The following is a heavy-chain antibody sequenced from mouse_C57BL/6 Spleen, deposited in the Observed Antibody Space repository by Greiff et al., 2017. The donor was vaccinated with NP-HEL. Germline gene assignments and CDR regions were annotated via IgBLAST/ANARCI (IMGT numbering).Heavy chain of an antibody. J-gene: IGHJ3*01. CDR3: ARSAPQATAWFAY. CDR1: GYSITSDY. V-gene: IGHV3-8*01. CDR2: ISYSGST. Sequence: VQLKESGPGLAKPSQTLSLTCSVTGYSITSDYWNWIRKFPGNTFEYMGYISYSGSTYYNPSLKSRISITRDTSKNQYYLQLHSVTTEDTATYYCARSAPQATAWFAYWGQGTLVTVSA. D-gene: IGHD3-2*02.